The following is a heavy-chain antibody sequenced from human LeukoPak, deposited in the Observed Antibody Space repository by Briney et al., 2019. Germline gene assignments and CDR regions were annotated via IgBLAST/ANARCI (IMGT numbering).Heavy chain of an antibody. CDR3: ARESQTGGDFDY. V-gene: IGHV1-3*01. Sequence: GASVKVSCKASGYTFTSYAMHWVRQAPGQRLEWMGWINAGNGNTKYSQKFQGRVTITRDTSASTAYMELSSLRSEDTAVYYRARESQTGGDFDYWGQGTLVTVSS. J-gene: IGHJ4*02. D-gene: IGHD3-16*01. CDR1: GYTFTSYA. CDR2: INAGNGNT.